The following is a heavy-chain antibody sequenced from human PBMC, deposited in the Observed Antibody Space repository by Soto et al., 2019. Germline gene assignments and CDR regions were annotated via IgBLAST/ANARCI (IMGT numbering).Heavy chain of an antibody. V-gene: IGHV3-23*01. CDR2: ISGNGGRT. D-gene: IGHD2-15*01. CDR1: GFTFSNYA. J-gene: IGHJ4*02. Sequence: EVQLLESGGGLVQPGGSLRLSCAASGFTFSNYAMSWVRQAPGKGLEWVSGISGNGGRTYYAHSVKGRFTISRDNSKNTLYLQMNSLRAEDTAVYYCAKDAVVVVAANFDYWGQGTLVTVSS. CDR3: AKDAVVVVAANFDY.